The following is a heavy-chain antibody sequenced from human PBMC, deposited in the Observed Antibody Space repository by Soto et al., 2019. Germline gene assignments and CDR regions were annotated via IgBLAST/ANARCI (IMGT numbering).Heavy chain of an antibody. CDR2: INPNSGGT. V-gene: IGHV1-2*04. Sequence: ASVKVCCKASGYTFTGYCMHWVRQAPGQGLEWMGWINPNSGGTNYAQKFQGWVTMTRDTSISTAYMELSRLRSDDTAVYYCARGSSIAAASTELQHWGQGTLVTVSS. D-gene: IGHD6-13*01. CDR3: ARGSSIAAASTELQH. J-gene: IGHJ1*01. CDR1: GYTFTGYC.